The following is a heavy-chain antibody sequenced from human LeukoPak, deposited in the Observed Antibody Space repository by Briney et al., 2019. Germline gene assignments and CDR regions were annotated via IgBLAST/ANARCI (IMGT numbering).Heavy chain of an antibody. V-gene: IGHV1-2*02. J-gene: IGHJ4*02. CDR3: ARLLGIAVAGTPY. Sequence: ASVKVSCKASGYTFTGYYMHWVRQAPGQGLEWMGWINPNNGNTNYAQKFQGRVTMTRDTSISTAYMELSRLRSDGTAVYYCARLLGIAVAGTPYWGQGTLVTVSS. CDR1: GYTFTGYY. D-gene: IGHD6-19*01. CDR2: INPNNGNT.